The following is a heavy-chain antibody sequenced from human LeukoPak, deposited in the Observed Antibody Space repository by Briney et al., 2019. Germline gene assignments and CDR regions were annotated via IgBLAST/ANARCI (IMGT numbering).Heavy chain of an antibody. V-gene: IGHV3-30*03. D-gene: IGHD5-18*01. CDR3: ARGGNVDTRRGYYFDY. CDR2: ISYDGSNK. J-gene: IGHJ4*02. Sequence: GRSLRLSCAASGFTFSSYGMHWVRQAPGKGLEWVAVISYDGSNKYYADSVKGRFTISRDNSKNTLYLQMNSLRAEDTAVYYCARGGNVDTRRGYYFDYWGQGTLVTVSS. CDR1: GFTFSSYG.